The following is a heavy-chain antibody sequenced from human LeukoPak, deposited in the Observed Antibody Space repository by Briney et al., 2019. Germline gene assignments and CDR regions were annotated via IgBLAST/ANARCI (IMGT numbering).Heavy chain of an antibody. V-gene: IGHV3-30*03. D-gene: IGHD3-10*01. CDR2: ISYDGSNK. J-gene: IGHJ4*02. CDR1: GFTFSSYG. Sequence: GGSLRLSCAASGFTFSSYGMHWVRQAPGKGLEWVAVISYDGSNKYYADSVKGRFTISRDNSKNSLYLQMNSLRAEDTAVYFCARDKGGMVPFDHWGQGTLVTVSS. CDR3: ARDKGGMVPFDH.